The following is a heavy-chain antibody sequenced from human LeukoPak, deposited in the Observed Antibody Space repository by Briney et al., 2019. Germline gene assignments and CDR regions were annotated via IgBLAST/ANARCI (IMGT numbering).Heavy chain of an antibody. CDR3: AKDQDYGDYFDY. J-gene: IGHJ4*02. CDR2: INPARNT. CDR1: GFSFPNYA. Sequence: GGSLRLSCAASGFSFPNYAMAWVRQAPGKGLEWVSTINPARNTYYADSVKGRFTISRDNSKNTLYLQMNSLRAEDTAVYYCAKDQDYGDYFDYWGQGTLVTVSS. D-gene: IGHD4-17*01. V-gene: IGHV3-23*01.